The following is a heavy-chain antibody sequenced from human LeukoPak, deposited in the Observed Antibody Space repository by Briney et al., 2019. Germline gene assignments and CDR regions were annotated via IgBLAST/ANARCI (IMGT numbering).Heavy chain of an antibody. D-gene: IGHD2-2*01. Sequence: GGSLRLSXAASGFTFSNYGMHWVRQAPGKGLEWVAFIRYDGSNKYYADSVKGRFTISRDNSKNTLYLQMNSLRAEDTAVYYCAKDRAPAASYYYYYYMDVWGKGTTVTVSS. CDR3: AKDRAPAASYYYYYYMDV. J-gene: IGHJ6*03. V-gene: IGHV3-30*02. CDR1: GFTFSNYG. CDR2: IRYDGSNK.